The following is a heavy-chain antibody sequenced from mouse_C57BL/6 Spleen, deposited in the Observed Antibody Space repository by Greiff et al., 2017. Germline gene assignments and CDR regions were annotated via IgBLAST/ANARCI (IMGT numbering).Heavy chain of an antibody. J-gene: IGHJ4*01. V-gene: IGHV1-26*01. CDR1: GYTFTDYY. CDR2: INPNNGGT. D-gene: IGHD1-1*01. Sequence: EVQLQQSGPELVKPGASVKISCKASGYTFTDYYMNLVKQSHGKSLEWIGDINPNNGGTSYNQKFKGKATLTVDKYSSTAYMELRSLTSEDSAVYYCARYPITTVVAGDAMDYWGQGTSVTVSS. CDR3: ARYPITTVVAGDAMDY.